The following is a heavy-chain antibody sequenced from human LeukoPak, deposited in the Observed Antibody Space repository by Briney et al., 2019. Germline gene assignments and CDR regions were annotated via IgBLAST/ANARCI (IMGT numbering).Heavy chain of an antibody. CDR1: GYTFTSYG. CDR2: ISAYNGNT. V-gene: IGHV1-18*01. CDR3: ARDIAAAGSRLIDY. D-gene: IGHD6-13*01. J-gene: IGHJ4*02. Sequence: ASVKVSRKASGYTFTSYGISWVRQAPGQGLEWMGWISAYNGNTNYAQKLQGRVTMTTDTSTSTAYMELRSLRSDDTAVYYCARDIAAAGSRLIDYWGQGTLVTVSS.